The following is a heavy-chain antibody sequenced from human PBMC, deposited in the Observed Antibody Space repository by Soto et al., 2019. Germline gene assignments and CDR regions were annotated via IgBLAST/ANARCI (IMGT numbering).Heavy chain of an antibody. CDR1: GFAFDAYW. J-gene: IGHJ4*02. CDR2: IDYDGTTT. Sequence: EVHLVASGGGLVQPGGSLRLCCVASGFAFDAYWMHWVRRVPGEGPVWVSRIDYDGTTTTYADSVKGRLTISRDNAKNTPYLKVNILRAEDTGVYYCARGPRPSSAGTGAYWGQGTLVTVSS. CDR3: ARGPRPSSAGTGAY. D-gene: IGHD6-13*01. V-gene: IGHV3-74*01.